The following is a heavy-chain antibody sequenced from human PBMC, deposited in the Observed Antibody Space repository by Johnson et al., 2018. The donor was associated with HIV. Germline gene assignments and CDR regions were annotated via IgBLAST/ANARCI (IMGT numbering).Heavy chain of an antibody. J-gene: IGHJ3*02. CDR3: AKPPFYAFDI. CDR1: GFTFSSYA. Sequence: QVQLVESGGGLVQPGGSLRLSCAASGFTFSSYAMSWVRQAPGKGLEWVAVISYDGSNKYYADSVKGRFTISRDNSKNTLYLQMNSLRAEDTAVYYCAKPPFYAFDIWGQGTMVTVS. CDR2: ISYDGSNK. V-gene: IGHV3-30-3*02.